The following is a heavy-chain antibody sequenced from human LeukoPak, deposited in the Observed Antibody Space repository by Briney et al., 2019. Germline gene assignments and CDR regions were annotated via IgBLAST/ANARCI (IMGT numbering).Heavy chain of an antibody. V-gene: IGHV1-8*01. CDR1: GYTLTSYD. Sequence: ASVTVSCKASGYTLTSYDINWVRQATGQGLEWMGWMNPNSGNTGYAQKFQGRVTMTRNTSISTAYMELSSLRSEDTAVYYCARVLTGTPAGGYWGQGTLVTVSS. J-gene: IGHJ4*02. CDR3: ARVLTGTPAGGY. D-gene: IGHD1-20*01. CDR2: MNPNSGNT.